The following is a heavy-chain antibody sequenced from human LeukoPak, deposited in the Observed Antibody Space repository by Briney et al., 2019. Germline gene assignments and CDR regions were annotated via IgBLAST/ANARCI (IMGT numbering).Heavy chain of an antibody. J-gene: IGHJ3*02. CDR3: ARNLWFGESSDAFDM. D-gene: IGHD3-10*01. Sequence: ASVKVSCKASGYTFTDYYMHWVRQAPGQGLEWMGWINPKSGGTNYAQKFQGRVTMTRDTSISTAYMEMSRLRSDDTAVYYCARNLWFGESSDAFDMWGQGTMVTVSS. V-gene: IGHV1-2*02. CDR2: INPKSGGT. CDR1: GYTFTDYY.